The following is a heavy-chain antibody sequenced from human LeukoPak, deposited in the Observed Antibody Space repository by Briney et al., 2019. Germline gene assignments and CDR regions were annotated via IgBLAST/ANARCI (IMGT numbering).Heavy chain of an antibody. D-gene: IGHD1-26*01. CDR1: GGSVSSGSYY. V-gene: IGHV4-61*01. J-gene: IGHJ4*02. CDR3: ARAIGSYYYFDY. CDR2: IYYSGST. Sequence: PSETLSLTCTVSGGSVSSGSYYWSWIRQPPGKGLEWIGYIYYSGSTNYNPSLKSRVTISVDTSKNQFSLKLSSVTAADTAVYYCARAIGSYYYFDYWGQGTLVTVSS.